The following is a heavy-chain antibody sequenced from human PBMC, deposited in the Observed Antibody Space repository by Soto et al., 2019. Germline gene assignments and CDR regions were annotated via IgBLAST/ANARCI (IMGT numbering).Heavy chain of an antibody. J-gene: IGHJ6*02. CDR1: GYTFTSYY. CDR2: INPSGGST. CDR3: ARDDFYGSGSYHYYYYGMDV. D-gene: IGHD3-10*01. V-gene: IGHV1-46*03. Sequence: ASVKVSCKASGYTFTSYYMHWVRQAPGQGLEWMGIINPSGGSTSYAQKFQGRVTMTRDTSTSTVYMELSSLRSEDTAVYYCARDDFYGSGSYHYYYYGMDVWGQGTTDTVSS.